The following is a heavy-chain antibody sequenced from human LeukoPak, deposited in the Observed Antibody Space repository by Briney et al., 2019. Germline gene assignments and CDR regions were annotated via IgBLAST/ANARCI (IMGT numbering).Heavy chain of an antibody. V-gene: IGHV3-30*18. D-gene: IGHD3-10*01. CDR2: ISYDGSNK. J-gene: IGHJ6*02. CDR3: AKDSPSGSYGMDV. CDR1: GFTFSSYG. Sequence: GRSLRLSCAASGFTFSSYGMHWVRQAPGKGLEWVAVISYDGSNKYYADSVKGRFTISRDNSKNTLYLQMNSLRAEDTAVYYCAKDSPSGSYGMDVWGQGTTVTVSS.